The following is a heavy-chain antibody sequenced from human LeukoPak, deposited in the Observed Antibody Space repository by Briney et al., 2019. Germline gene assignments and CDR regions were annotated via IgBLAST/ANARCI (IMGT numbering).Heavy chain of an antibody. CDR1: GFTFSSNA. J-gene: IGHJ4*02. Sequence: GGSLRLSCAASGFTFSSNAMHWVRQAPGKGLEWVAVISYDGSNKYYADSVKGRFTISRDSSKNMLYLQMNSLRAEDTAVYYCARDPSTVVTPPDYWGQGTLLTVSS. CDR3: ARDPSTVVTPPDY. CDR2: ISYDGSNK. D-gene: IGHD4-17*01. V-gene: IGHV3-30-3*01.